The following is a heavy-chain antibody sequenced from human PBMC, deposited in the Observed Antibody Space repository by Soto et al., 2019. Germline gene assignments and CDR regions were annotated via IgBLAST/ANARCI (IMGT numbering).Heavy chain of an antibody. V-gene: IGHV3-23*01. CDR1: GFTFSSYA. CDR2: ISGSGGST. J-gene: IGHJ5*02. D-gene: IGHD3-9*01. Sequence: EVQLLESGGGLVQPGGSLRLSCAASGFTFSSYAMSWVRQAPGKGLEWVSAISGSGGSTYYADSVKGRFTISRDNSKNALYLQMNSLRAEDTAVYYCAKSGHYDILAGYNSVGYNWFDPWGQGTLVTVSS. CDR3: AKSGHYDILAGYNSVGYNWFDP.